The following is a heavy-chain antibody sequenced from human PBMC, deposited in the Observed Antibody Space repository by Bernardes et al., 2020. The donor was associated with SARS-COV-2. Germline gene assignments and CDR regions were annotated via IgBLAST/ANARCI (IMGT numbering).Heavy chain of an antibody. Sequence: SETLSLTCAVYGGSFSGYYWSWIRQPPGKGLEWIGEINHSGSTNYNPSLTSRVTISVDTSKNQFSLKLSSVTAADTAVYYGARGITPDYWGQGTLVTVSS. D-gene: IGHD3-16*01. CDR2: INHSGST. V-gene: IGHV4-34*01. J-gene: IGHJ4*01. CDR1: GGSFSGYY. CDR3: ARGITPDY.